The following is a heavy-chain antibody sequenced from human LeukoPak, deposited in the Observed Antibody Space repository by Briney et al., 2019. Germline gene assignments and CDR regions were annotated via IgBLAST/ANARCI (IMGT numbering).Heavy chain of an antibody. V-gene: IGHV3-48*01. J-gene: IGHJ4*02. D-gene: IGHD2-15*01. CDR1: GFTFSSYS. CDR2: INSSSSTI. CDR3: ASGWQLSALDY. Sequence: PGGSLRFSCAASGFTFSSYSMNWVRQAPGNGLEWVSYINSSSSTIYYADSVKGRFTISRDNAKSSLYLQMNSLRAEDTAVYYCASGWQLSALDYWGQGTLVTVSS.